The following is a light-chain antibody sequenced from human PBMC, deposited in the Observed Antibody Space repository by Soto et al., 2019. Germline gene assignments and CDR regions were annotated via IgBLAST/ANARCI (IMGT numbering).Light chain of an antibody. CDR2: DAS. CDR3: QQRSISPWT. Sequence: EILLTQSPATLSFSPGERATLSCRASQSVSSSLAWYQQKPVQAPRLLIYDASTRATGIPGRVSGSGSGTHFTLTILNLEPQDFAVYHWQQRSISPWTFGQGAKVEIK. CDR1: QSVSSS. J-gene: IGKJ1*01. V-gene: IGKV3-11*01.